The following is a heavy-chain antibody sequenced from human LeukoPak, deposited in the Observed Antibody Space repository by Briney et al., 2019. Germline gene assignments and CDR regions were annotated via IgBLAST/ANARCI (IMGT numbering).Heavy chain of an antibody. V-gene: IGHV1-2*06. J-gene: IGHJ5*02. CDR1: GYTFTGYY. D-gene: IGHD3-22*01. Sequence: GASVKVSCKASGYTFTGYYMHWVRQAPGQGLEWMGRINPNSGGTNYAQKFQGRVTTTRDTSISTAYMELSRLRSDDTAVYYCARTVHHSSGYYFSNWFDPWGQGTLVTVSS. CDR3: ARTVHHSSGYYFSNWFDP. CDR2: INPNSGGT.